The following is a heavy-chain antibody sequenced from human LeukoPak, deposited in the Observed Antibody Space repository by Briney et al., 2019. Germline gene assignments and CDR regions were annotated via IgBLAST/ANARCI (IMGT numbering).Heavy chain of an antibody. D-gene: IGHD6-19*01. CDR3: AKYKFGYSSGWYTWFDP. V-gene: IGHV3-23*01. J-gene: IGHJ5*02. CDR2: ISGSGGST. Sequence: GGSLRLSCATSGFTFSSYAMSWVRQAPGKGLEWVSAISGSGGSTYYADSVKGRFTISRDNSKNTLYLQMNSPRAEDTAVYYCAKYKFGYSSGWYTWFDPWGQGTLVTVSS. CDR1: GFTFSSYA.